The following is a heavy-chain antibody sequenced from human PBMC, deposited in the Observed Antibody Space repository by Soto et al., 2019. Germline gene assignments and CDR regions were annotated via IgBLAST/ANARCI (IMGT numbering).Heavy chain of an antibody. V-gene: IGHV3-11*01. CDR1: GFTFRDFH. Sequence: QVQLVESGGGLVKPGGSLRLSCAVSGFTFRDFHMSWIRQAPGRGLEWLSYINGGGGVIAYADSVKGRFTISRDNARRSIYLQMNSLTVDDTAVYYCSRDPRLVDYWGQGTLVTVSS. CDR3: SRDPRLVDY. D-gene: IGHD1-26*01. CDR2: INGGGGVI. J-gene: IGHJ4*02.